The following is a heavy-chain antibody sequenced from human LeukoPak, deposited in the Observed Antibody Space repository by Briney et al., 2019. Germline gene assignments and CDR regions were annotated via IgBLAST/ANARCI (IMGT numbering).Heavy chain of an antibody. CDR1: GFTFSSYW. J-gene: IGHJ4*02. CDR3: VRDVWGDRDSYFGC. V-gene: IGHV3-74*01. Sequence: PGGSLRLSCAASGFTFSSYWMHWVRQAPGKGLVWVSRINSDGRSTSYADSAKGRFTISRDNAKNTLYLQMNSLRAEDTAVYYCVRDVWGDRDSYFGCWGQGTLVTVSS. CDR2: INSDGRST. D-gene: IGHD2-21*01.